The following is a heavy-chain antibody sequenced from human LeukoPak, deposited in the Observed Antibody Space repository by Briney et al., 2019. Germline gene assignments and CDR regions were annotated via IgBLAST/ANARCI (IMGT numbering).Heavy chain of an antibody. CDR2: IDHTGGT. J-gene: IGHJ3*02. V-gene: IGHV4-34*01. CDR1: GGSFSGYY. CDR3: ARQVDVGCSSASCYGHGAFDI. D-gene: IGHD2-2*01. Sequence: SETLSLTCAVYGGSFSGYYWSCIRQPPEHGLEWIGEIDHTGGTSYNPSLKSRVIISLDTSKNQFSLKLNSVTAADTAVSYCARQVDVGCSSASCYGHGAFDIWGPGTVVTVSS.